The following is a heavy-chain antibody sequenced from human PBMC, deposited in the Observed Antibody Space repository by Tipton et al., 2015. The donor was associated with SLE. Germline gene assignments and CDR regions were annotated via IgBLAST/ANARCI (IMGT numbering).Heavy chain of an antibody. CDR2: ISNSGRT. D-gene: IGHD4-23*01. J-gene: IGHJ4*02. Sequence: LRLSCTVSGGSISSSGYSWSWSWIRQHPGKGLEWIGSISNSGRTAYNPSLKTRVAISLDSSKNQFSLTLRSVTAADTAVYYCATDGGAGGNADNWGQGTLVTVSS. CDR3: ATDGGAGGNADN. V-gene: IGHV4-39*07. CDR1: GGSISSSGYS.